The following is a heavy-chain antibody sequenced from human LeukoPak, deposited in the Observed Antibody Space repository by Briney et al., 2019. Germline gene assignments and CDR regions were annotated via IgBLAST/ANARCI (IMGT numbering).Heavy chain of an antibody. CDR1: GFTVSSKY. CDR3: ARDLAVVAATRDY. D-gene: IGHD2-15*01. CDR2: IYSGGST. Sequence: PGGSLRLSCAASGFTVSSKYMSWVRQAPGKGLEWVSVIYSGGSTYYADSVKGRFTISRDNSKNTLYLQMNSLRAEDTAVYYCARDLAVVAATRDYWGQGTLVTVSS. J-gene: IGHJ4*02. V-gene: IGHV3-66*01.